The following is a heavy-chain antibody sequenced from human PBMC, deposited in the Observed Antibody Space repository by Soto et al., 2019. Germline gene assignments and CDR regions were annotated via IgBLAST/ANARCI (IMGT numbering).Heavy chain of an antibody. CDR1: GGPFNNQT. V-gene: IGHV1-69*08. CDR2: VIPTLATA. CDR3: ASDYGEVDAFDI. Sequence: SVKVSLKPCGGPFNNQTFNWVRQAPGQGLEWVGLVIPTLATADYAQKFQGRVTMTADEVTNTAYMELSSLRSDDTGVYYCASDYGEVDAFDIWGQGTLVTVSS. D-gene: IGHD3-10*01. J-gene: IGHJ3*02.